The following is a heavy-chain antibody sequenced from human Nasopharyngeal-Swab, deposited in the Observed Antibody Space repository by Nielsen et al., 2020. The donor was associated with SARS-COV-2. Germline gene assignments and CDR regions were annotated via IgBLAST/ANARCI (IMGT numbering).Heavy chain of an antibody. Sequence: ASAQISSKASGYSFNNSYIHWVRQAPGQGLEWMGMINPGSGGTTYAQKSQGRDTMTRDTYTSTVFMDLSSLRSQDTAVYYCARRGRCSGSSCDMDVWGQGTTVTVSS. CDR2: INPGSGGT. CDR3: ARRGRCSGSSCDMDV. CDR1: GYSFNNSY. J-gene: IGHJ6*02. D-gene: IGHD2-2*01. V-gene: IGHV1-46*02.